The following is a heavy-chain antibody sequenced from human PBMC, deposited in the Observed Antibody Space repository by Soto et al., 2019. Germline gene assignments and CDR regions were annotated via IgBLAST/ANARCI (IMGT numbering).Heavy chain of an antibody. CDR2: INHSGST. V-gene: IGHV4-34*01. CDR1: GGSFSGYY. Sequence: SETLSLTCAVYGGSFSGYYWSWIRQPPGKGLEWIGEINHSGSTNYNPSLKSRVTISVDTSKIQFSLKLSSVTAADTAVYYCARGKGYYDSSGYRVFDYWGQGTLVTVSS. D-gene: IGHD3-22*01. CDR3: ARGKGYYDSSGYRVFDY. J-gene: IGHJ4*02.